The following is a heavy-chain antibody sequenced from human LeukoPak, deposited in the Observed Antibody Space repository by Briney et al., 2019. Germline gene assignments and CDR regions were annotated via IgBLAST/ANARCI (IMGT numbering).Heavy chain of an antibody. CDR1: GFTFTSSA. D-gene: IGHD5-24*01. V-gene: IGHV1-58*02. CDR3: AAVEMATNPEGY. Sequence: GTSVKVSCKASGFTFTSSAMQWVRQARGQRLEWIGWIVVGSGNTNYAQKFQERVTITRDMSTSTAYMALSSLRSEDTAVYYCAAVEMATNPEGYWGQGTLVTVSS. J-gene: IGHJ4*02. CDR2: IVVGSGNT.